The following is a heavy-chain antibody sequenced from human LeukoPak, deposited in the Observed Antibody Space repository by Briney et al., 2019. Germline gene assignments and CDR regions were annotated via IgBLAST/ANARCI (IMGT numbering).Heavy chain of an antibody. Sequence: GGSLRLSCAASGFTFSSYSMTWVRQAPGKGLEWVSSISSSSSYIYYADSVKGRFTISRDNAKNSLYLQMNSLRAEDTAVYYCARVIGIAVAGSDYWGQGTLVTVSS. J-gene: IGHJ4*02. V-gene: IGHV3-21*01. CDR2: ISSSSSYI. CDR1: GFTFSSYS. CDR3: ARVIGIAVAGSDY. D-gene: IGHD6-19*01.